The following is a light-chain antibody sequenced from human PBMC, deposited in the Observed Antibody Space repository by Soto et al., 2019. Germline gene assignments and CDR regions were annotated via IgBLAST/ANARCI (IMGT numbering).Light chain of an antibody. CDR2: DVS. Sequence: QSARTQPASVSGSPGHSITISCTGTSSDVGGYNYVSWYQHHPGKAPKLMIYDVSNRPSGISNRFSGSKSGNTASLTISGLQAEDEADYYCSSYTSTSTLVVFGGGTKLTVL. CDR1: SSDVGGYNY. V-gene: IGLV2-14*03. J-gene: IGLJ2*01. CDR3: SSYTSTSTLVV.